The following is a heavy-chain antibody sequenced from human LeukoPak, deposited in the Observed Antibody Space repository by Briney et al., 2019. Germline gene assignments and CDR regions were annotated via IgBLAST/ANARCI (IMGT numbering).Heavy chain of an antibody. CDR1: GFTFSSYD. D-gene: IGHD1-7*01. J-gene: IGHJ5*02. CDR3: AGDQDWNLT. CDR2: ISYDGSNK. Sequence: PGGSLRLSCAASGFTFSSYDMHWVRQAPGKGLEWVALISYDGSNKYYADSVKGRFTISRDNSKNTLYLQMNSLRADDTAVYYCAGDQDWNLTWGQGTLVTVSS. V-gene: IGHV3-30*03.